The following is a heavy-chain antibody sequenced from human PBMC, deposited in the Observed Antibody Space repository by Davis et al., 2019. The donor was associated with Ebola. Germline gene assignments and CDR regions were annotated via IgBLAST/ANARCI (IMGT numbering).Heavy chain of an antibody. CDR3: ARHLVDRGTYSSDPLFYYYHGMDV. J-gene: IGHJ6*02. V-gene: IGHV4-59*08. CDR1: GGSISSYY. Sequence: MPSETLSLTCTVSGGSISSYYWSWIRQPPGKGLEWIGYIYYRGSTNYNPSLKSRVTISVDTSENHFSLKLSSVTAADTAVYYCARHLVDRGTYSSDPLFYYYHGMDVWGQGTTVTVSS. CDR2: IYYRGST. D-gene: IGHD6-19*01.